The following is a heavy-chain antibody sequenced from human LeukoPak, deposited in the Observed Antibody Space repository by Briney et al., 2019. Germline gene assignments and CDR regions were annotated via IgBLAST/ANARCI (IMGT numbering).Heavy chain of an antibody. J-gene: IGHJ6*03. CDR3: ARVWLERYFDWLSGTHYYYYYMDV. V-gene: IGHV4-4*07. D-gene: IGHD3-9*01. Sequence: SETLSLTCTVSGGSISSYYWSWIRQPAGKGLEWIGRIYTSGSTNYNPSLKSRVTTSVDTSKNQFSLKLSSVTAADTAVYYCARVWLERYFDWLSGTHYYYYYMDVWGKGTTVTISS. CDR2: IYTSGST. CDR1: GGSISSYY.